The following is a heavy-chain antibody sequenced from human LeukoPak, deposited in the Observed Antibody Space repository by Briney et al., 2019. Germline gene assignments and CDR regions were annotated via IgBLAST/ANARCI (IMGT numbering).Heavy chain of an antibody. D-gene: IGHD6-19*01. CDR3: ARGLAGWTKHYYFDY. Sequence: SETLSLTCTVSGGSISSYYWSWIRQPPGKGLEWIGYIYYSGSTNYNPSLKSRVTISVDTSKNQFSLKLSSVTAADTAVYYCARGLAGWTKHYYFDYWGQGTLVTVSS. J-gene: IGHJ4*02. CDR1: GGSISSYY. V-gene: IGHV4-59*01. CDR2: IYYSGST.